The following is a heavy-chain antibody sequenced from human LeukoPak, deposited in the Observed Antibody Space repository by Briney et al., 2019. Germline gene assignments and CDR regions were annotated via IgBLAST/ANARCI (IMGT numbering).Heavy chain of an antibody. CDR3: ARVWGSSYYYYGMDV. CDR1: GGSFSGCY. V-gene: IGHV4-34*01. CDR2: INHSGST. D-gene: IGHD7-27*01. Sequence: SETLSLTCAVYGGSFSGCYWSWIRQPPGKGLEWIGEINHSGSTNYNPSLKSRVTISVDTSKNQFSLKLSSVTAADTAVYYCARVWGSSYYYYGMDVWGQGTTVTVSS. J-gene: IGHJ6*02.